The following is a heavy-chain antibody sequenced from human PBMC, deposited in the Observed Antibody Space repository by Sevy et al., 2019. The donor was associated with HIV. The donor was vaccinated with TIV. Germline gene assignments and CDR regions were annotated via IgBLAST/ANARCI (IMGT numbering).Heavy chain of an antibody. CDR2: IKQDGSEK. CDR3: ARAFDWLLYYFDY. V-gene: IGHV3-7*03. Sequence: GGSLRLSCAASGFTFSSYWMSWVRQAPGKGLEWVANIKQDGSEKYYVDSVKGRFTISRDNAKNSLYLQMNSLRAEDTAAYYCARAFDWLLYYFDYWGQGTLVTVSS. CDR1: GFTFSSYW. J-gene: IGHJ4*02. D-gene: IGHD3-9*01.